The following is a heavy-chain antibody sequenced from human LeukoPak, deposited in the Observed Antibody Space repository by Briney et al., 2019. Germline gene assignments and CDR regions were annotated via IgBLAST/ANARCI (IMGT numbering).Heavy chain of an antibody. CDR2: IYYTGGT. V-gene: IGHV4-59*08. CDR1: GGSIASNY. D-gene: IGHD6-19*01. J-gene: IGHJ4*02. Sequence: SETLSLTCTVSGGSIASNYWTWIRQPPGKGLEYIGYIYYTGGTNYNPSLKSRVTISVDTSKNQFSLKLTSVTAADTAVYFCAKYRNSGCVIDNWGQGTLVTVSS. CDR3: AKYRNSGCVIDN.